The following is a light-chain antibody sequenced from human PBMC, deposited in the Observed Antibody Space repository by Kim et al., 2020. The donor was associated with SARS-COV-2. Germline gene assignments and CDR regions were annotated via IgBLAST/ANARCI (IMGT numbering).Light chain of an antibody. Sequence: EIVLTQSPGTLSLSPGERATLSCRASQSVSSSYLAWYQQKPGQAPRLLIYGASSRATGIPDRFSGSGSGTDFTLTISRQEPEDFAVYYCQQYGSSPVTFGQGTKVDIK. J-gene: IGKJ1*01. CDR3: QQYGSSPVT. CDR2: GAS. V-gene: IGKV3-20*01. CDR1: QSVSSSY.